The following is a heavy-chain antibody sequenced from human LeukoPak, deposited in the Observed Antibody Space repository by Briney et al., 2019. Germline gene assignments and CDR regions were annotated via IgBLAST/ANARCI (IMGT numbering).Heavy chain of an antibody. Sequence: SETLSLTCTVSGVSISSYYWSWIRQPAGKGLEWIGRIYTSGSTNYNPSLKSRVTMSVDTSKNQFSLKLSSVTAADTAVYYCARSPAAGTATYYYYMDVWGKGTTVTISS. CDR3: ARSPAAGTATYYYYMDV. CDR2: IYTSGST. V-gene: IGHV4-4*07. D-gene: IGHD6-19*01. J-gene: IGHJ6*03. CDR1: GVSISSYY.